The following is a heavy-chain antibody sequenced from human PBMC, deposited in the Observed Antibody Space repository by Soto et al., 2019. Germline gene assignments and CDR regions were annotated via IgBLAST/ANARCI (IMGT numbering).Heavy chain of an antibody. V-gene: IGHV4-39*01. CDR2: IYYSGST. CDR3: ARLSSGYDPYYYYYYMDV. J-gene: IGHJ6*03. Sequence: SETLSLTCTVSGGSISSSGYYWGWIRQPPGKGLEWIGSIYYSGSTYYNPSLKSRVTISVDTSKNQFSLKLSSVTAADTAVYYCARLSSGYDPYYYYYYMDVWGKGTTVTVSS. CDR1: GGSISSSGYY. D-gene: IGHD5-12*01.